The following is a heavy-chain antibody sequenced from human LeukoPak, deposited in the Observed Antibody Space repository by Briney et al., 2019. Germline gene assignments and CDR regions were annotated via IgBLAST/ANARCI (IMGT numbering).Heavy chain of an antibody. Sequence: ASVKVSCKASGYIFTDYYIHWVRQAPGQGLEWMGWINPNSGGTNYAQKFQGRVTMTRDTSISTTYMELSRLRSDDTAVYYCARDLVPFSGRCGGNSPFDHWGQGTLVSVSS. CDR2: INPNSGGT. J-gene: IGHJ4*02. CDR3: ARDLVPFSGRCGGNSPFDH. V-gene: IGHV1-2*02. D-gene: IGHD4-23*01. CDR1: GYIFTDYY.